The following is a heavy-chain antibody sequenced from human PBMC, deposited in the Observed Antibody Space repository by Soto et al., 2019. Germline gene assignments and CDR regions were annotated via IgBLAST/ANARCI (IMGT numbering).Heavy chain of an antibody. J-gene: IGHJ6*02. CDR3: VHSRCGGDCLQSYSSHYYYGLDI. Sequence: SGPTLVNPTQTLTLTCTFSGFSLSTGGMGVGWIRQPPGKALEWLALIYWDGDRRYRPSLMSRLTIAKDTSKNQVVLTMTNMDPVDTATYYCVHSRCGGDCLQSYSSHYYYGLDIWGQGTTVTVSS. CDR1: GFSLSTGGMG. CDR2: IYWDGDR. D-gene: IGHD2-21*02. V-gene: IGHV2-5*02.